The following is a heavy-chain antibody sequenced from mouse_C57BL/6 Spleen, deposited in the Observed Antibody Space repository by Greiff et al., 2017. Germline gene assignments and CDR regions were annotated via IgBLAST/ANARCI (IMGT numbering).Heavy chain of an antibody. J-gene: IGHJ2*01. CDR2: INPNYGTT. Sequence: EVQLQQSGPELVKPGASVKISCKASGYSFTDYNMNWVKQSNGKSLEWIGEINPNYGTTSYNQKFKGKDTLTVDQSSSTAYMQLNSLTSEDSAVYYCASTYYYVSSYGYFDYWGQGTTLTVSS. CDR3: ASTYYYVSSYGYFDY. CDR1: GYSFTDYN. D-gene: IGHD1-1*01. V-gene: IGHV1-39*01.